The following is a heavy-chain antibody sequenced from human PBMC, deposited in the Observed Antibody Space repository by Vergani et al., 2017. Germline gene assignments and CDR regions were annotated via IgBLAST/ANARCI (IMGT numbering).Heavy chain of an antibody. J-gene: IGHJ4*02. V-gene: IGHV3-23*01. CDR3: AKGIIVVVPAAFGY. CDR2: ISGSGGST. CDR1: GFTFSSYA. D-gene: IGHD2-2*01. Sequence: EVQLLESGGGLVQPGGSLRLSCAASGFTFSSYAMSWVRQAPGKGLEWVSAISGSGGSTYYADSVKGRFTISRDNSKKTRYLQMNILRAEDTAVYYCAKGIIVVVPAAFGYWGQGTLVTVSS.